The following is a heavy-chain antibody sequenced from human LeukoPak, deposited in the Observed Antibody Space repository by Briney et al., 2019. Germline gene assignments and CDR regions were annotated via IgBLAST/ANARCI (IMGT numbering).Heavy chain of an antibody. CDR2: IICSGGST. CDR3: AKDRDSSSWYQSSDWFDP. V-gene: IGHV3-23*01. D-gene: IGHD6-13*01. Sequence: GGSLRLSCAASGFTFSIYAMSWVRQAPGKWLEWVSSIICSGGSTYYADSVKGRFTISRDNTKNPLYLQMNSLRAEDTAVYYCAKDRDSSSWYQSSDWFDPWGQGTLVTVSS. CDR1: GFTFSIYA. J-gene: IGHJ5*02.